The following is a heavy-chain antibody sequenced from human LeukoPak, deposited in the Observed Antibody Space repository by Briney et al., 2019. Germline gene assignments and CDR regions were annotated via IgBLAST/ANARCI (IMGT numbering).Heavy chain of an antibody. J-gene: IGHJ4*02. Sequence: GGSLRLSCAASGFTFSSYAMSWVRQAPGKGLEWVAFIRYDGSNKYYADSVKGRFTISRDNSKNTLYLQMNSLRAEDTAVYYCAKDAPYYYDSSGYGVYRGQGTLVTVSS. CDR2: IRYDGSNK. V-gene: IGHV3-30*02. CDR1: GFTFSSYA. D-gene: IGHD3-22*01. CDR3: AKDAPYYYDSSGYGVY.